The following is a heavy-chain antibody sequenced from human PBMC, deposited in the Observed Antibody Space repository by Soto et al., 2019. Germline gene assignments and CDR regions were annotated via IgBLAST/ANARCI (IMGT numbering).Heavy chain of an antibody. CDR1: GFTFSSYA. CDR3: AKEQIVPTIRGFDY. D-gene: IGHD5-12*01. CDR2: ISGSGGNT. V-gene: IGHV3-23*01. Sequence: EVQLLESGGGLVQPGGSLRLSCAVSGFTFSSYAMSWVRQAPGKGLEWVSGISGSGGNTYYADSVKGRFTISRDNSKNTLYLQMSSLRAEDTALYYCAKEQIVPTIRGFDYWGQGTRVTVSS. J-gene: IGHJ4*02.